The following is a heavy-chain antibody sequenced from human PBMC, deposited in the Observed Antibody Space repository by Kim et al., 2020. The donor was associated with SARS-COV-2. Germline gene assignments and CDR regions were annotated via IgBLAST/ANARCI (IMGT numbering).Heavy chain of an antibody. V-gene: IGHV3-23*01. Sequence: CAHSMKGRFTVSRDNSKNTLYLQRNSLRIEDTAKYVCAKVRLYGSGSVAYWGQGTLVTVSS. CDR3: AKVRLYGSGSVAY. J-gene: IGHJ4*02. D-gene: IGHD3-10*01.